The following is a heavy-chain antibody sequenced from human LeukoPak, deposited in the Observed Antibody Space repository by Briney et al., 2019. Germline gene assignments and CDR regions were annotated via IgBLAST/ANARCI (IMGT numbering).Heavy chain of an antibody. Sequence: QPVGSLRLSCAASGFTFSSYAVSWVRQAPGKGLEWVANIKQDGSAKNYVDSVKGRFTISRDNAKNSLYLQVDSLRAEDTAVYYCARGYYGMDVWGQGTTVTVSS. V-gene: IGHV3-7*01. J-gene: IGHJ6*02. CDR2: IKQDGSAK. CDR1: GFTFSSYA. CDR3: ARGYYGMDV.